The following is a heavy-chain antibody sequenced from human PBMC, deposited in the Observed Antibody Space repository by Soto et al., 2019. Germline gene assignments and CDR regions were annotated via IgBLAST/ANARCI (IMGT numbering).Heavy chain of an antibody. V-gene: IGHV4-4*07. J-gene: IGHJ6*02. Sequence: SETLSLTFTVSGVSISSYYWSWIRQPAVKGLEWIGRIYTSGSTNYNPSLKSRVTMSVDTSKNQFSLKLSSVTAAYTAVYYSARDPPKADFWSGYYTKNYYYGMDVSGQGTTVTVS. CDR2: IYTSGST. CDR1: GVSISSYY. D-gene: IGHD3-3*01. CDR3: ARDPPKADFWSGYYTKNYYYGMDV.